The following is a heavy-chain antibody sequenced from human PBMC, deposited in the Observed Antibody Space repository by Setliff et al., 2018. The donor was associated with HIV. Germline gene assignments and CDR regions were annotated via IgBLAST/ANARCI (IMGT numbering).Heavy chain of an antibody. J-gene: IGHJ5*02. D-gene: IGHD4-17*01. CDR1: GGSISSSSYY. V-gene: IGHV4-39*01. Sequence: SETLSLTCTVSGGSISSSSYYWGWIRQPPGKGLQWIGSIYFSGSTYYNPSLKSRVTISVDTSKNQFSLKLRSVTAADTGIYYCARHRSYGDYDPNWFDPWGQGTLVTVSS. CDR3: ARHRSYGDYDPNWFDP. CDR2: IYFSGST.